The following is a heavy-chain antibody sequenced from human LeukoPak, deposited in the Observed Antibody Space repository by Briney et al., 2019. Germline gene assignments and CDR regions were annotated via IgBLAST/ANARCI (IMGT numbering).Heavy chain of an antibody. Sequence: PGGSLRLSCAASGFTFSSYAMSWVRQAPGKGLELGSAITDNGGSTYYADSVKGRFTISRDNSKNTLYLQMNSLRAEDTAVYYCAKGSSPSRPYYFDYWGQGTLVTVSS. J-gene: IGHJ4*02. V-gene: IGHV3-23*01. CDR1: GFTFSSYA. CDR2: ITDNGGST. D-gene: IGHD1-26*01. CDR3: AKGSSPSRPYYFDY.